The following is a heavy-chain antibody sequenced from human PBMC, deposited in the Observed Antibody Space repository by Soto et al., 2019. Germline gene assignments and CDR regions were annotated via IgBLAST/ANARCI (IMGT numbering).Heavy chain of an antibody. Sequence: SETLSLTCPFSGVSLTSGTYYWSWIRQHPGKGLEWIGYIFYSGSTDYNPSLKSRVNISVDTSKNQFSLKLSSVTAADTAVYYCASTEDFFDYWGQGTLVTVSS. CDR3: ASTEDFFDY. CDR2: IFYSGST. J-gene: IGHJ4*02. V-gene: IGHV4-31*03. CDR1: GVSLTSGTYY.